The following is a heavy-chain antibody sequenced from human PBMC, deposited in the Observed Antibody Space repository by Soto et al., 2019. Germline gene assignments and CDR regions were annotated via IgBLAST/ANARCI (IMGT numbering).Heavy chain of an antibody. Sequence: GGSLRLSCAASGFTFSTYAMSWVRQAPGKGLEWVSTIDNSGGTTYYADSVKGRFTISRDNSKNTLYLQMNSLRAEDTAVYYCAKGGYNYGFLFDCWGQGTLVTVSS. J-gene: IGHJ4*02. V-gene: IGHV3-23*05. CDR1: GFTFSTYA. D-gene: IGHD5-18*01. CDR3: AKGGYNYGFLFDC. CDR2: IDNSGGTT.